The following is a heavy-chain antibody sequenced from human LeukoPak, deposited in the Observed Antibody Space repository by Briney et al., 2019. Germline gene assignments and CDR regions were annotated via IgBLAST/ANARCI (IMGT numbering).Heavy chain of an antibody. CDR2: IYHSGNT. J-gene: IGHJ4*02. CDR3: ARVPHFYTGSVQLPIFDY. D-gene: IGHD2-8*02. V-gene: IGHV4-59*13. CDR1: RGSMNNYY. Sequence: SETLSLTCTVSRGSMNNYYWSWVRQPPGKGLEWIGYIYHSGNTYYTPSLERRATMSVDTSTNQFSLKLNSVTAADTAVYYCARVPHFYTGSVQLPIFDYWGQGTLVTVSS.